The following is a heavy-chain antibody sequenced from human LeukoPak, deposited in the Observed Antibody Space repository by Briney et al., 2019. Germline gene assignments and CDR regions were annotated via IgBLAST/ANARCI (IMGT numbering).Heavy chain of an antibody. J-gene: IGHJ4*02. CDR2: IYYSGST. Sequence: SETLPLTCTVSGGSISSYYWSWIRQPPGKGLEWIGYIYYSGSTNYNPSLKSRVTISVDTSKNQFSLKLSSVTAADTAVYYCARPARPSYYYDSSGDAFDYWGQGTLVTVSS. CDR1: GGSISSYY. D-gene: IGHD3-22*01. CDR3: ARPARPSYYYDSSGDAFDY. V-gene: IGHV4-59*12.